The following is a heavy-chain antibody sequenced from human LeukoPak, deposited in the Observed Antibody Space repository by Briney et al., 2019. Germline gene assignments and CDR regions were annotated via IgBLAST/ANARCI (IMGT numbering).Heavy chain of an antibody. D-gene: IGHD3-10*01. CDR2: IYHSGSH. CDR1: GGSISSGGHY. Sequence: SETLSLTCTVSGGSISSGGHYWNWIRQPPGKGLEWIGYIYHSGSHNYNPSLRSRVSMSLDRSKNQFSLNLTSVTAADTAVYFCARVSYYGSGLRGALLAPWGQGTLVTVSS. CDR3: ARVSYYGSGLRGALLAP. J-gene: IGHJ5*02. V-gene: IGHV4-30-2*01.